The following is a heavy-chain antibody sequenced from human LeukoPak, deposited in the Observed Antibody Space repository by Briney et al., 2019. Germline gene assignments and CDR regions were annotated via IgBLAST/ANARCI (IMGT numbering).Heavy chain of an antibody. CDR1: GFTFSSYG. V-gene: IGHV3-33*06. D-gene: IGHD2-2*02. Sequence: GGSLRLSCAASGFTFSSYGMHWVRQAPGKGLEWVAVIWYDGSNRYYADSVKGRFTISRDNSKNTLYLQMNSLRAEDTAVYYCAKDLEYRLLYRSWPGFDPWGQGTLVTVSS. CDR3: AKDLEYRLLYRSWPGFDP. CDR2: IWYDGSNR. J-gene: IGHJ5*02.